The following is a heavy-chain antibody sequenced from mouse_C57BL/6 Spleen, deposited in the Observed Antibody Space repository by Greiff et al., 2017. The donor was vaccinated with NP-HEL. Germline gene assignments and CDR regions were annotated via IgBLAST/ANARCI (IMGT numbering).Heavy chain of an antibody. CDR1: RYAFTNYL. V-gene: IGHV1-54*01. CDR3: ARDAVEDYAMDY. J-gene: IGHJ4*01. CDR2: INPGSGGT. Sequence: QVQLQQSGAELVRPGTSVKVSCKASRYAFTNYLIEWVKQRPGQGLEWIGVINPGSGGTNYNEKFKGKATLTADKSSSTAYMQLSSLTSEDSAVYFCARDAVEDYAMDYWGQGTSVTVSS. D-gene: IGHD1-1*01.